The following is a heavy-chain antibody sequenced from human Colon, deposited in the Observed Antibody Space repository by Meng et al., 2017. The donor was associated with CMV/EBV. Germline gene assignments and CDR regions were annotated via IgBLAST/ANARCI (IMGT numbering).Heavy chain of an antibody. CDR2: IRSKANNYAT. V-gene: IGHV3-73*01. D-gene: IGHD3-22*01. CDR1: GFNLSGSA. J-gene: IGHJ4*02. Sequence: GFNLSGSARHWVRQAPGKGLEWVGRIRSKANNYATTYAASVKGRLTMSRDDSKNTAYLQMSSLKTEDTAVYYCTRPTYDSSGLTFDYWGQGTLVTVSS. CDR3: TRPTYDSSGLTFDY.